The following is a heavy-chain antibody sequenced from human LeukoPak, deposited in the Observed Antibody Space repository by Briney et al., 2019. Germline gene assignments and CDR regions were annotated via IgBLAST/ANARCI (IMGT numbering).Heavy chain of an antibody. CDR3: ARTYYYDSSGYLVFDY. CDR1: GYSFTSYW. V-gene: IGHV5-51*01. D-gene: IGHD3-22*01. J-gene: IGHJ4*02. Sequence: GESLKISCKGSGYSFTSYWIGWVRQMPGKGLEWMGIIYPGDSDTRYSPSFQGQVTISADKSISTAYLQWSSLKASDTAMYYCARTYYYDSSGYLVFDYWGQGTLVTVSS. CDR2: IYPGDSDT.